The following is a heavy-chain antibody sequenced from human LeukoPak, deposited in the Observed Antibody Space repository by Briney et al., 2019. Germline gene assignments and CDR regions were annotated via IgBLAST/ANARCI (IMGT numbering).Heavy chain of an antibody. D-gene: IGHD3-22*01. J-gene: IGHJ4*02. CDR1: GFTFSSYA. CDR3: AREPTYYYDSSGYSDY. Sequence: PGGSLRLSCAASGFTFSSYAMSWVRQAPGKGLEWVAVISYDGSNKYYADSVKGRFTISRDNSKNTLYLQMNSLRAEDTAVYYCAREPTYYYDSSGYSDYWGQGTLVTVSS. CDR2: ISYDGSNK. V-gene: IGHV3-30-3*01.